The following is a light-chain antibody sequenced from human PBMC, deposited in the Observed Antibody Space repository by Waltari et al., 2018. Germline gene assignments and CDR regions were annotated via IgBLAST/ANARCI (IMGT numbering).Light chain of an antibody. V-gene: IGLV3-1*01. CDR2: RDI. Sequence: SYELTQPLSMSVSPGQTATITCSGHKLKEKFVCWYQKKPGQSPLLVIYRDIGRPSGITERLSGFNSGDTATLTINGAQAVDEADYFCQVWDRNFVVFGGGTRLTVL. CDR3: QVWDRNFVV. J-gene: IGLJ2*01. CDR1: KLKEKF.